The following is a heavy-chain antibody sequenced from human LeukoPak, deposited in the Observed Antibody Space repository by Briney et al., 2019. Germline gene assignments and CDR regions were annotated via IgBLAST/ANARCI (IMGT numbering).Heavy chain of an antibody. J-gene: IGHJ6*03. CDR3: ARDGGGYGSGNNYYYYYYMDV. CDR2: IVDTGST. CDR1: GGSISSSSYY. D-gene: IGHD3-10*01. V-gene: IGHV4-39*07. Sequence: SETLSLTCTVSGGSISSSSYYWGWIRQPPGKGLECIVSIVDTGSTNYNPSLKSRVTISVDTSKNQFSLKLSSVTAADTAVYYCARDGGGYGSGNNYYYYYYMDVWGKGTTVTISS.